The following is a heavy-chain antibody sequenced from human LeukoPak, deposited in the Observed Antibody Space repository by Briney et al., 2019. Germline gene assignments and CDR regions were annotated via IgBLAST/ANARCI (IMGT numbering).Heavy chain of an antibody. D-gene: IGHD2-21*02. CDR2: IYHSGST. J-gene: IGHJ4*02. CDR1: GGSISSGGYS. V-gene: IGHV4-30-2*01. Sequence: PSQTLSLTCTVSGGSISSGGYSWSWIRQPPGQGLEWIGYIYHSGSTYYNPSLKSRVTISVDRSKNQFSLKLSSVTAADTAVYYCARKPPAVVTAPFFDYWGQGTLVTVSS. CDR3: ARKPPAVVTAPFFDY.